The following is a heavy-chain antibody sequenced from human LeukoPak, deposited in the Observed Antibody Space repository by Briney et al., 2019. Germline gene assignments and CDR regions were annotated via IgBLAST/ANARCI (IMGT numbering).Heavy chain of an antibody. CDR1: GFSLSTNAVG. Sequence: SGPTLVHPTPTLTLTCSFSGFSLSTNAVGVGWIRQPPVKALEWLALIYWNDDNRYSPSLKSRLTITKDTSRNQVVLTMTNMDPVDTATYYCAHSTYYDFWSGYPWFDRWGQGTLVTVSS. V-gene: IGHV2-5*01. CDR3: AHSTYYDFWSGYPWFDR. CDR2: IYWNDDN. J-gene: IGHJ5*02. D-gene: IGHD3-3*01.